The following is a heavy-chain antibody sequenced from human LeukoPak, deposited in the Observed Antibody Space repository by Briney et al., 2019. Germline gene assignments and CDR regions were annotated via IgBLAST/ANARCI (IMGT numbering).Heavy chain of an antibody. CDR3: ARDQDSSGRTWFLR. J-gene: IGHJ5*02. V-gene: IGHV1-2*02. Sequence: ASVKVSCKASGYTFTGNYILWLGHAPGQGLEWMGWINPNRGGTNYAQKFQGRVTMTRDTSISTAYMELSRLRSDDTAVYYRARDQDSSGRTWFLRSGQGTLVTVSP. CDR1: GYTFTGNY. CDR2: INPNRGGT. D-gene: IGHD3-22*01.